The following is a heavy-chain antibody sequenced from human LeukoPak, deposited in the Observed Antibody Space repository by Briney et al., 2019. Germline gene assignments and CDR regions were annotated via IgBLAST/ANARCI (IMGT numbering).Heavy chain of an antibody. CDR1: GFTVSSDF. CDR3: ARDVNYDHHY. CDR2: IYSTGNT. Sequence: GGSLRLSCAASGFTVSSDFVSWVRQAPGKGLEWISVIYSTGNTFYADSVKGRFTISRDNSKNTVSLQMNSPRAEDTAVYYCARDVNYDHHYWGQGTLVTVPS. V-gene: IGHV3-66*01. D-gene: IGHD1-7*01. J-gene: IGHJ4*02.